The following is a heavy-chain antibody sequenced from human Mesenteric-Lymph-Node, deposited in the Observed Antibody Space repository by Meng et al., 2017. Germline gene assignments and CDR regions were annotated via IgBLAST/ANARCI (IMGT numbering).Heavy chain of an antibody. CDR3: ARVVRRFTMIVSKNNWFDP. J-gene: IGHJ5*02. V-gene: IGHV4-39*07. D-gene: IGHD3-22*01. CDR2: IYYSGST. CDR1: GGSISSSSYY. Sequence: SETLSLTCTVSGGSISSSSYYWGWIRQPPGKGLEWIGSIYYSGSTYYNPSLKSRVTISVDTSKNQFSLKLSSVTAADTAVYYCARVVRRFTMIVSKNNWFDPWGQGTLVTVSS.